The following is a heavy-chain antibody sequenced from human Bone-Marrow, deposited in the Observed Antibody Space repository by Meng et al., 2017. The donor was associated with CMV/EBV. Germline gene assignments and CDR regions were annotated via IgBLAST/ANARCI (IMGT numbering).Heavy chain of an antibody. CDR3: ARHRGCSGGSCYWGIDY. CDR2: IIPILGIA. D-gene: IGHD2-15*01. CDR1: GYTFTGYY. Sequence: SVKVSCKASGYTFTGYYMHWVRQAPGQGLEWMGGIIPILGIANYAQKFQGRVTITADKSTSTAYMELSSLRSEDTAVYYCARHRGCSGGSCYWGIDYWGQGTLVTVS. J-gene: IGHJ4*02. V-gene: IGHV1-69*10.